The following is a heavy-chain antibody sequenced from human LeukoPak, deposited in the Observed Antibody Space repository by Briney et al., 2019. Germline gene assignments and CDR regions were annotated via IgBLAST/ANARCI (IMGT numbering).Heavy chain of an antibody. CDR2: ISAYNGNT. J-gene: IGHJ6*02. V-gene: IGHV1-18*01. CDR1: GYTFTSYG. CDR3: ARDYDVVVVAAEGTDGMDV. D-gene: IGHD2-15*01. Sequence: GAPVKVSCKASGYTFTSYGISWVRQAPGQGLEWMGWISAYNGNTNSAQKLQGRVTMTTDTSTSTAYMELRSLRSDDTAVYYCARDYDVVVVAAEGTDGMDVWGQGTTVTVSS.